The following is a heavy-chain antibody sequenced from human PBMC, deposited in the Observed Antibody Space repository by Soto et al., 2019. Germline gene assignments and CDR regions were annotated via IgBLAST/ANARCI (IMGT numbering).Heavy chain of an antibody. J-gene: IGHJ5*02. D-gene: IGHD3-10*01. CDR1: AGSISGNY. Sequence: PSETLSLTCSVSAGSISGNYWSWIRQPAGERLEWVGRIYTSGSTNYNPSLKSRVTMSIDTSKNQFSLNLTSVTAADTAVYYCVRESPPGFNWFDPWGQGILVTVSS. CDR3: VRESPPGFNWFDP. V-gene: IGHV4-4*07. CDR2: IYTSGST.